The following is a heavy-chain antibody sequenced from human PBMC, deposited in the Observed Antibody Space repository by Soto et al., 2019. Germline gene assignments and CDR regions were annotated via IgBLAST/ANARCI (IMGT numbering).Heavy chain of an antibody. J-gene: IGHJ4*02. Sequence: SETLSLTCTVSGGSISSSSYYWGWIRQPPGKGLEWIGSIYYSGSTYYNPSLKSRVTISVDTSKNQFSLKLSSVTAADTAVYYCARHPDFWSGYFLDWGQGTLVTVSS. V-gene: IGHV4-39*01. D-gene: IGHD3-3*01. CDR1: GGSISSSSYY. CDR2: IYYSGST. CDR3: ARHPDFWSGYFLD.